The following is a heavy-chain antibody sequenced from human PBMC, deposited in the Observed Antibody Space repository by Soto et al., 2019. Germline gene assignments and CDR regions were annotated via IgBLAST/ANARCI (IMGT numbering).Heavy chain of an antibody. Sequence: PGGSLRLSCAASGFTVSSNYMSWVRQAPGKGLEWVSVIYSGGSTYYADSVKGRFTISRDNSKNMLYLQMNSLRAEDTAVYYCAMGYYDILTGPNYYFDYWGQGTLVTVSS. CDR1: GFTVSSNY. CDR3: AMGYYDILTGPNYYFDY. V-gene: IGHV3-66*01. CDR2: IYSGGST. D-gene: IGHD3-9*01. J-gene: IGHJ4*02.